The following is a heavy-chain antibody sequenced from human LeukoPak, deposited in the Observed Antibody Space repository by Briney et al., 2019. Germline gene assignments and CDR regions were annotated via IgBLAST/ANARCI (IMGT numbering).Heavy chain of an antibody. V-gene: IGHV1-69*06. CDR2: IIPIFGTA. D-gene: IGHD3-10*01. Sequence: SVKVSCKASGGTFSSYAISWVRQAPGQGLEWMGGIIPIFGTANYAQKFQGRVTITADKSTSTAYMELCSLRSEDTAVYYCATFREERYGSGYYFDCWGQGTLVTVSS. J-gene: IGHJ4*02. CDR3: ATFREERYGSGYYFDC. CDR1: GGTFSSYA.